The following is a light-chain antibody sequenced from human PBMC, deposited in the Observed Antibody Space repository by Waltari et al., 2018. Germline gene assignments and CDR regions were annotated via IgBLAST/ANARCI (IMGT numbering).Light chain of an antibody. Sequence: QSVLTQPPSASGTPGQRVTLSCSGGSSNIRTNSVNWYQQLPGTAPKLLIFTNVHRPSGVPDRFSGSKSGTSASLAISGLQSEDEADYYCAAWDDSLNSWVFGGGTKLTVL. CDR3: AAWDDSLNSWV. CDR2: TNV. V-gene: IGLV1-44*01. CDR1: SSNIRTNS. J-gene: IGLJ3*02.